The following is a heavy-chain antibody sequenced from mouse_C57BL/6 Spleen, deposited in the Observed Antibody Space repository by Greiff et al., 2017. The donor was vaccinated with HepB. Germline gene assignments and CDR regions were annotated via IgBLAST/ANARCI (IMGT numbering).Heavy chain of an antibody. D-gene: IGHD2-10*02. CDR1: GYTFTSYW. CDR2: IYPGSGST. V-gene: IGHV1-55*01. J-gene: IGHJ4*01. Sequence: QVHVKQSGAELVKPGASVKMSCKASGYTFTSYWITWVKQRPGQGLEWIGDIYPGSGSTNYNEKFKSKATLTVDTSSSTAYMQLSSLTSEDSAVYYCALYGNYPHYAMDDWGQGTSVTVSS. CDR3: ALYGNYPHYAMDD.